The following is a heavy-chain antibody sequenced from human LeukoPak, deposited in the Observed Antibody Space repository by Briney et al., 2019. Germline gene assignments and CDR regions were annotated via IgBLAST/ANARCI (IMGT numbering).Heavy chain of an antibody. J-gene: IGHJ4*02. CDR1: GFTFSSYV. CDR2: ITSGHRT. V-gene: IGHV3-23*01. CDR3: AREEDFWSGRPFSPDY. Sequence: GGSLRLSCVASGFTFSSYVMSWVRQAPGKGLEWVSAITSGHRTYCADSVKGRFTISRDNSKNTLYLQMNSLRAEDTALYYCAREEDFWSGRPFSPDYWGQGTLVSVSS. D-gene: IGHD3-3*01.